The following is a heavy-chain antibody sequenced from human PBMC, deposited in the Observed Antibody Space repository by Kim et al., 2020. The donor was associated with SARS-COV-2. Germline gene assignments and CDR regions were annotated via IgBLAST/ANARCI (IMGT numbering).Heavy chain of an antibody. V-gene: IGHV3-53*01. Sequence: GGSLRLSCAASGFTVSSNYMSWVRQAPGKGLEWVSIIYGGGNTYYADSVKGRFTISRDNSKNTLYLQLNSLRAEDTAVYYCGGGDINPWQLDFWGQGNL. CDR3: GGGDINPWQLDF. CDR1: GFTVSSNY. D-gene: IGHD2-15*01. CDR2: IYGGGNT. J-gene: IGHJ4*02.